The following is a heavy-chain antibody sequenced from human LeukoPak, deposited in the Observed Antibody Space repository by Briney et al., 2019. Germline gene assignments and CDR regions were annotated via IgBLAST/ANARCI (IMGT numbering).Heavy chain of an antibody. V-gene: IGHV1-69*13. J-gene: IGHJ5*02. Sequence: SVKVSCKASGYTFTSYGISWVRQAPGQGLEWMGGIIPIFGTANYAQKFQGRVTITAGESTSTAYMELSSLRSEDTAVYYCARGRGATRESWFDPWGQGTLVTVSS. D-gene: IGHD1-26*01. CDR2: IIPIFGTA. CDR1: GYTFTSYG. CDR3: ARGRGATRESWFDP.